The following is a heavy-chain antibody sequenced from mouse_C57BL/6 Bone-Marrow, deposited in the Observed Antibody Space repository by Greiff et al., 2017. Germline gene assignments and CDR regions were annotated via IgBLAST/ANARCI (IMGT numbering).Heavy chain of an antibody. CDR3: ARREEIYYGNYGGFMDY. CDR2: IYWDDDT. CDR1: GFSLSTSGMG. V-gene: IGHV8-12*01. D-gene: IGHD2-1*01. Sequence: QVTLKVSGPGILQSSQTLSLTCSFSGFSLSTSGMGVSWIRQPSGKGLEWLAHIYWDDDTRYNPSLKSRLTISKDTSRNQVFLKITSVDTADTATYYWARREEIYYGNYGGFMDYWGQGTSVTVSS. J-gene: IGHJ4*01.